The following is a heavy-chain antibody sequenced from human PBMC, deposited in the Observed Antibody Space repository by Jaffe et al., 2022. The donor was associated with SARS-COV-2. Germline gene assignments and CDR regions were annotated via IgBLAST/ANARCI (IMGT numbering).Heavy chain of an antibody. CDR3: AKTGRYSSGPYYMDV. D-gene: IGHD6-19*01. CDR1: GFTFGSYA. V-gene: IGHV3-23*04. J-gene: IGHJ6*03. Sequence: EVQLVESGGGLVQPGGSLRLSCAASGFTFGSYAMSWVRQAPGKGLEWVSAISGSGGRTYYADSVKGRFTISRDNSQNTLYLQMNSLRAEDTAVYYCAKTGRYSSGPYYMDVWGKGTTVTVSS. CDR2: ISGSGGRT.